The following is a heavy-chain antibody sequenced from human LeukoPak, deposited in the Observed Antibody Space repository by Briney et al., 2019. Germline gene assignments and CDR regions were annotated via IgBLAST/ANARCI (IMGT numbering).Heavy chain of an antibody. CDR2: ISVGSGTI. V-gene: IGHV3-48*01. Sequence: GGSLRLSCAASGFTFSSFAMNWVRQAPGKGLEWLSYISVGSGTIYYADSVKGRFTISRDNAKNSLYLQMNSLRAEDTAVHYCARGRFSKSSNCFDPWGQGTLVTVSS. CDR3: ARGRFSKSSNCFDP. CDR1: GFTFSSFA. J-gene: IGHJ5*02. D-gene: IGHD3-16*01.